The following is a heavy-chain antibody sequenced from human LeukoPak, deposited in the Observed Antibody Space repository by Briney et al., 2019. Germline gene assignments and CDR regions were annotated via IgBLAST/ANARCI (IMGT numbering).Heavy chain of an antibody. CDR2: ISSSSSTI. J-gene: IGHJ4*02. CDR1: GFTFSSYS. V-gene: IGHV3-48*01. Sequence: GGSLRLSCAASGFTFSSYSMNWVRQAPGKWLEWVSYISSSSSTISYADSVKGRFTISRDNAKNSLYLQMSSLRAEDTAVYYCARDAPTVVTPSYFDYWGQGTLVTVSS. D-gene: IGHD4-23*01. CDR3: ARDAPTVVTPSYFDY.